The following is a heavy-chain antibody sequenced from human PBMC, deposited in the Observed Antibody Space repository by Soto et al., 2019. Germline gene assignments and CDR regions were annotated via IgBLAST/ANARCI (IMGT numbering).Heavy chain of an antibody. CDR1: GDSISIADYY. V-gene: IGHV4-30-4*01. J-gene: IGHJ6*02. CDR3: ARDLWVEPELYYYGMDV. Sequence: SETLALTCTVSGDSISIADYYGSWMHQTPGKGLEWIGHIFYSGTTYYNPSLKSRLTISVDTSKNHFSLRLTSVTAADTAVYYCARDLWVEPELYYYGMDVWGQGTTVTVSS. CDR2: IFYSGTT. D-gene: IGHD1-1*01.